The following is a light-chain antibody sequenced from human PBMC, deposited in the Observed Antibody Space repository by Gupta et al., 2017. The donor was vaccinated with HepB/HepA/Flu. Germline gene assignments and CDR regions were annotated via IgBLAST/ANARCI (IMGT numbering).Light chain of an antibody. CDR3: QQDGSSPQT. CDR2: GAS. V-gene: IGKV3-20*01. CDR1: QSVSSSY. J-gene: IGKJ1*01. Sequence: EIVLTQSPGTLSLSPGERATLSCRASQSVSSSYLAWYQQKPGQAPRLLIYGASSRATGIPDRFSASGSGTDFTLTISRLEPEDFAVYYCQQDGSSPQTFGQGTKVEIK.